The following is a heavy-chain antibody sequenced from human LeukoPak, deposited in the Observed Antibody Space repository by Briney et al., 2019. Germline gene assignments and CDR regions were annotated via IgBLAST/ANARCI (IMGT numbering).Heavy chain of an antibody. Sequence: SETLSLTCAVYGGSFSGYYWSWIRQPPGKGLEWIGEINHSGSTNYNPSLKSRVTISVDTSKNQFSLKLSSVTAADTAVYYCARARNYDSSGYHYVLNWYFDLWGRGTLVTVSS. V-gene: IGHV4-34*01. CDR2: INHSGST. CDR1: GGSFSGYY. CDR3: ARARNYDSSGYHYVLNWYFDL. D-gene: IGHD3-22*01. J-gene: IGHJ2*01.